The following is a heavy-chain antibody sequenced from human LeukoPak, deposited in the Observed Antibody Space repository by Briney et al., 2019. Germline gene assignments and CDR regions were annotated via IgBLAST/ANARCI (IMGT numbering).Heavy chain of an antibody. Sequence: SETLSLTCTVSGGSISSGGYYWSWIRQHPGKGLEWIGYIYYSGSTYYNPSLKSRVTISVDTSKNQFSLKLSSVTAADTAVYYCARRGRLENWFDPWGQGTLVTVSS. J-gene: IGHJ5*02. CDR2: IYYSGST. CDR3: ARRGRLENWFDP. CDR1: GGSISSGGYY. V-gene: IGHV4-31*03. D-gene: IGHD2-15*01.